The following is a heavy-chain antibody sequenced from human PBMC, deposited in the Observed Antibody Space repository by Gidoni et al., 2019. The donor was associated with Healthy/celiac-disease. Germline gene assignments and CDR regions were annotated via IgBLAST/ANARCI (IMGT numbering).Heavy chain of an antibody. V-gene: IGHV4-59*01. CDR1: GCSFSSYY. D-gene: IGHD4-17*01. Sequence: QVQLQASGPGLVKPSEHLFLTSTVSGCSFSSYYRSWIRPPLGKGLEWIGYIYYSGSTNYNPSLKSRVTISVDTSKNQFSLKLSSVTAADTAVYYCARVPDYGDYVVGPYYFDYWGQGTLVTVSS. CDR3: ARVPDYGDYVVGPYYFDY. J-gene: IGHJ4*02. CDR2: IYYSGST.